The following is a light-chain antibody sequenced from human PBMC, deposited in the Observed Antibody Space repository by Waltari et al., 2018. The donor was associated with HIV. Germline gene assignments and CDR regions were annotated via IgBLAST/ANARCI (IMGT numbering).Light chain of an antibody. CDR1: ALPKQY. CDR2: KDS. J-gene: IGLJ2*01. Sequence: SYALTQPPSVSVSPGPPARITCSGDALPKQYGYWYPQKPGQAPVLVIYKDSERPSGIPERLSGSSSGTTVTLTISGVQSEDEADYYCQSVDSSGTYVVFGGGTKLTVL. V-gene: IGLV3-25*03. CDR3: QSVDSSGTYVV.